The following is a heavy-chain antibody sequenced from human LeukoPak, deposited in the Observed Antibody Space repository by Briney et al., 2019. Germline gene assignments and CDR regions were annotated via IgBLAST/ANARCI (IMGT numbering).Heavy chain of an antibody. V-gene: IGHV4-34*01. J-gene: IGHJ5*02. Sequence: SETLSLTCAVYGGSFSGYYWSWIRQPPGKGLEWIGEINHSGSTNYNPSLKSRVTISVDTSKNQFSLKLSSVTAADTAVYYCARHVRDSGSYPNWFDPWGQGTLVTVSS. D-gene: IGHD1-26*01. CDR3: ARHVRDSGSYPNWFDP. CDR2: INHSGST. CDR1: GGSFSGYY.